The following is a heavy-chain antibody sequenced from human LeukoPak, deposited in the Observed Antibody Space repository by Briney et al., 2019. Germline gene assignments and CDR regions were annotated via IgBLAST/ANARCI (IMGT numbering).Heavy chain of an antibody. Sequence: SETLSLTCTVSGGSISSYYWSWIRQPPGKGLEWIGYIYYSGSTNYNPSLKSRVTISVDTSKNQFSLKLSSVTAADTAVYYCARGRGGPDYWGPGTLVTVSS. CDR3: ARGRGGPDY. CDR1: GGSISSYY. J-gene: IGHJ4*02. D-gene: IGHD3-16*01. CDR2: IYYSGST. V-gene: IGHV4-59*01.